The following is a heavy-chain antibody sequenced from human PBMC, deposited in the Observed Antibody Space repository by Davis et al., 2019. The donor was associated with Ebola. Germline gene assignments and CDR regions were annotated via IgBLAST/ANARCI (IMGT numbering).Heavy chain of an antibody. CDR3: ARQATIFGVVMGSAGWFDP. J-gene: IGHJ5*02. Sequence: GESLKISCSASGSSLRSYSMNWVRQAPGKGLEWVSSISSSSSYIHYGDSVKGRFTISRDHGKNSLYLQMNSLRVEDTAVYYCARQATIFGVVMGSAGWFDPWGQGTLVTVSS. CDR1: GSSLRSYS. D-gene: IGHD3-3*01. CDR2: ISSSSSYI. V-gene: IGHV3-21*01.